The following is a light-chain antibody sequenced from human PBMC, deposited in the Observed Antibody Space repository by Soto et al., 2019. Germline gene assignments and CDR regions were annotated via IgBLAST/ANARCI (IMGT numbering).Light chain of an antibody. V-gene: IGKV3-15*01. CDR3: QQFNKWPRT. J-gene: IGKJ1*01. Sequence: EIVMTQSPATLSVSPGERATLSCRASQSVSSNLAWYQQKPGQAPRLLIYGAYTRATGIPARFSGSGSGTEFTLTISSLQSEDFAIYYCQQFNKWPRTFGQGTKVDI. CDR1: QSVSSN. CDR2: GAY.